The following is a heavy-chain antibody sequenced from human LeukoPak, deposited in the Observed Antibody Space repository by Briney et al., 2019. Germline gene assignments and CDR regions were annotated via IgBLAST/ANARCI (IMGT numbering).Heavy chain of an antibody. CDR3: AKDVGAPLLWFGESTLFYYYYYGMDV. CDR2: ISDSSRTI. V-gene: IGHV3-11*01. D-gene: IGHD3-10*01. J-gene: IGHJ6*02. Sequence: PGGSLRLSCAASGFTFSDYYMTWIRQAPGKGLQWLSFISDSSRTIYYADSVKGRFTISRDNAKNSLYLQMSSLRAEDTAVYYCAKDVGAPLLWFGESTLFYYYYYGMDVWGQGTTVTVSS. CDR1: GFTFSDYY.